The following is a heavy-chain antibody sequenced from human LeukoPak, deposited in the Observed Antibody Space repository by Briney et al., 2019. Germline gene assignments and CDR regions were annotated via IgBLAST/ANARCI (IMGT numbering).Heavy chain of an antibody. D-gene: IGHD5-24*01. CDR2: ISYDGSNK. J-gene: IGHJ4*02. CDR3: ARVSRRWLQLGYFDY. CDR1: GFSFRNFA. Sequence: GGSLRLSCAASGFSFRNFAMHWVRQAPGKGLEWVAVISYDGSNKYYADSVKGRFTISRDNSKNTLYLQMNSLRAEDTAVYYCARVSRRWLQLGYFDYWGQGTLVTVSS. V-gene: IGHV3-30-3*01.